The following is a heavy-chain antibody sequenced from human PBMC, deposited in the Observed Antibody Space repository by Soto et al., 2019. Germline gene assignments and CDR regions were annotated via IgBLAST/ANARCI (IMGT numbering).Heavy chain of an antibody. CDR2: ISAYNGNT. J-gene: IGHJ4*02. CDR3: ARESDITGSSTFDY. V-gene: IGHV1-18*01. CDR1: GYTFITYG. Sequence: ASVKVSCKASGYTFITYGFTWVRQAPGQGLEWMGWISAYNGNTNYAQKLQGRVTMTTDTSTSTAYMELRSLSSDDTAVYYCARESDITGSSTFDYWGQGTLVTVSS. D-gene: IGHD1-20*01.